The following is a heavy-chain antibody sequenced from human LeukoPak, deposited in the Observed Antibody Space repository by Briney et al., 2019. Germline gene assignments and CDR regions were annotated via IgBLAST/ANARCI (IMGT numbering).Heavy chain of an antibody. CDR3: ARGEWAPEGFDY. CDR1: GFTFSDYY. V-gene: IGHV3-11*05. D-gene: IGHD3-3*01. J-gene: IGHJ4*02. Sequence: PGGSLRLSCAASGFTFSDYYMSWICQAPGKGLEWVSYISSSSSYTNYADSVKGRSTISRDNAKNSLYLQMNSLRAEDTAVYYCARGEWAPEGFDYWGQGTLVTVSS. CDR2: ISSSSSYT.